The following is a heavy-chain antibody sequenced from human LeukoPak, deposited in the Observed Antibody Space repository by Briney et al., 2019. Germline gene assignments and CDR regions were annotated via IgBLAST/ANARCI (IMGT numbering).Heavy chain of an antibody. V-gene: IGHV1-8*01. D-gene: IGHD3-3*01. Sequence: ASAKVSCKASGYTFTSYDINWVRQATGQGLEWMGWMNPNSGNTGYAQKFQGRVTMTRNTSISTAYMELSSLRSEDTAVYYCARALRITIFGVVIGAWFDPWGQGTLVTVSS. CDR3: ARALRITIFGVVIGAWFDP. J-gene: IGHJ5*02. CDR2: MNPNSGNT. CDR1: GYTFTSYD.